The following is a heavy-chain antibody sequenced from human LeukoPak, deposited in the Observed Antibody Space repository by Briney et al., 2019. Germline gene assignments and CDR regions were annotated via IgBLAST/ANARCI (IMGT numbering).Heavy chain of an antibody. V-gene: IGHV3-7*01. CDR2: IKQDGSEK. Sequence: PGGSLRLSCAASGFTFSSYWMSWVRQAPGKGLEWVANIKQDGSEKYYVDSVKGRFTISRDNAKNSLYLQMNSLRAEDTAVYYCARDRDDFWSGYYVLGYNWFDPWGQGTLVTVSS. J-gene: IGHJ5*02. CDR3: ARDRDDFWSGYYVLGYNWFDP. CDR1: GFTFSSYW. D-gene: IGHD3-3*01.